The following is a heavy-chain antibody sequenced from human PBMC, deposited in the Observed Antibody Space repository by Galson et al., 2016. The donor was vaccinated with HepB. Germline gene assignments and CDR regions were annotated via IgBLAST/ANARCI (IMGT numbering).Heavy chain of an antibody. V-gene: IGHV3-21*01. J-gene: IGHJ6*02. CDR3: ARGPPPSYGMDV. Sequence: SLRLSCAASEFTFSTYSMNWVRQAPGKGLEWVSSITSDGGYTYYADSARGRFTISRDSAQNSLYLQMNRLRAEDTAVYYCARGPPPSYGMDVWGQGATVTVSS. CDR2: ITSDGGYT. CDR1: EFTFSTYS.